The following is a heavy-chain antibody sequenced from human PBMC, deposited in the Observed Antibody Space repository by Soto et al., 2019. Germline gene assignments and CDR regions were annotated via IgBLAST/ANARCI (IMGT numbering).Heavy chain of an antibody. V-gene: IGHV4-34*01. D-gene: IGHD6-13*01. Sequence: ASETLSLTCAVYGVSFSGYYWSWIRQPPGKGLEWIGEINHSGSTNYNPSLKSRVTISVDTSKNQFSLKLSSVTAADTAVYYCARGSGVAAAGATDYWGQGTLVTVSS. J-gene: IGHJ4*02. CDR2: INHSGST. CDR1: GVSFSGYY. CDR3: ARGSGVAAAGATDY.